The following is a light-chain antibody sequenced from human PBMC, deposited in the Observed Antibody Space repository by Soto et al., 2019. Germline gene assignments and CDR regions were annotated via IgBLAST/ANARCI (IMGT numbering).Light chain of an antibody. CDR2: EDI. CDR3: CSYAGGTSVV. J-gene: IGLJ2*01. CDR1: SSDVGSYNL. Sequence: QSALTQPASVSGSPGQSITISCTGTSSDVGSYNLVSWYQQHPGKAPKLMMYEDIERPSGVSNRFSGSKSGNTASMTISGLQPEDEADYYCCSYAGGTSVVFGGGTKLTV. V-gene: IGLV2-23*01.